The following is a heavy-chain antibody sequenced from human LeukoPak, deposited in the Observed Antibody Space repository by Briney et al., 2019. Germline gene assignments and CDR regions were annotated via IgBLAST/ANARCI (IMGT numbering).Heavy chain of an antibody. Sequence: SETLSLTCTVSGGSISSYYWSWIRQPPGKGLEWIGYIYYSGSTNYNPSLKSRVTISVDTSKNQFSLKLSSVTAADTAVYYCARHPFSSPFDYWGQGTLVTVSS. CDR2: IYYSGST. V-gene: IGHV4-59*08. CDR1: GGSISSYY. J-gene: IGHJ4*02. D-gene: IGHD2/OR15-2a*01. CDR3: ARHPFSSPFDY.